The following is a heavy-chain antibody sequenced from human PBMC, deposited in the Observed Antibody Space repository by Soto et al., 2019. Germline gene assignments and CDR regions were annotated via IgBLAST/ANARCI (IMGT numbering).Heavy chain of an antibody. J-gene: IGHJ6*02. V-gene: IGHV1-3*01. Sequence: ASVKVSCKASGYTFTSYAMHWVRQAPGQRLEWMGWINAGNGNTKYSQKFQGRVTITRDTSASTAYMELSSLRSEDTAVYYCARVTMVRGVLYGMDVWGQGTTVTVSS. CDR3: ARVTMVRGVLYGMDV. CDR1: GYTFTSYA. CDR2: INAGNGNT. D-gene: IGHD3-10*01.